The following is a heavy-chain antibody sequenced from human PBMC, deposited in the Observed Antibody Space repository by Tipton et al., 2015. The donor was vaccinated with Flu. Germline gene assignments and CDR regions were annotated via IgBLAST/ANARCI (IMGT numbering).Heavy chain of an antibody. D-gene: IGHD3-16*01. Sequence: TLSLTCSVSGYSINSGYYWGWVRRPPGKGLEWIGTIYRSGSTYYNPSLKSRLTISVDTSQNQFSLRLNSVTAADTAVYFCARERLGEYNSAGYPDSWGQGTLVTVSP. CDR2: IYRSGST. V-gene: IGHV4-38-2*02. CDR3: ARERLGEYNSAGYPDS. CDR1: GYSINSGYY. J-gene: IGHJ4*02.